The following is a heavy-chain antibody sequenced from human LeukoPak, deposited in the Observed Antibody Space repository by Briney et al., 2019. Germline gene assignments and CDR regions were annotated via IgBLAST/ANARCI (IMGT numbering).Heavy chain of an antibody. V-gene: IGHV4-59*01. CDR3: ARHLGYCSSTSCYAWFDP. J-gene: IGHJ5*02. Sequence: SETLSLNCTVSGGSISSYYWSWFRQPPGKGLEWIGYMYYSGSTNYNPSLKSRVTISVDTSKNQFSLKLSSVTAADTAVYYCARHLGYCSSTSCYAWFDPWGQGTLVTVSS. D-gene: IGHD2-2*01. CDR2: MYYSGST. CDR1: GGSISSYY.